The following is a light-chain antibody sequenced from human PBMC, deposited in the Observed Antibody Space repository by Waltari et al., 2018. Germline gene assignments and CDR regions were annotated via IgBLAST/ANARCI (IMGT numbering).Light chain of an antibody. CDR1: QDINNY. J-gene: IGKJ2*01. CDR2: DAS. Sequence: DIQMTQYPSSLSASVGDRVTITCQANQDINNYLNWYQHKSGKAPKLLIYDASNLQTGVPSRFSGSGSGTDFTFTISSLQPEDIATYYCQRSDNLPPTFGQGTKLEI. V-gene: IGKV1-33*01. CDR3: QRSDNLPPT.